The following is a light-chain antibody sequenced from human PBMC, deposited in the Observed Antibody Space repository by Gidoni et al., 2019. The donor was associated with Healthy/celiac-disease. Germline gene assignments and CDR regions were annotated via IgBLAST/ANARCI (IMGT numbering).Light chain of an antibody. CDR2: AAS. V-gene: IGKV1-39*01. J-gene: IGKJ2*01. CDR1: QSISSY. CDR3: QQSYSTLRYT. Sequence: IQMTHSPSSLSASVGDRVTITCRASQSISSYLNCYQKKPGKAPKLLIYAASSLKSGVPSRFSGSGSGTDFTLTISSLQTEDFANYYCQQSYSTLRYTFGQGTKLEIK.